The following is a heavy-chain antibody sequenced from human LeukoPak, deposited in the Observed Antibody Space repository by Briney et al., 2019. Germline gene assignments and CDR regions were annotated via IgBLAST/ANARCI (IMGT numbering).Heavy chain of an antibody. J-gene: IGHJ3*02. Sequence: SETLSLTCAVYVGSFSGYYWSWIRQPPGKGLEWIGEINNRGGTSYNPSLNSRVTISVETSKNQFPLKLNYVTAADTAVYYCARFWEVLNAFDIWGQGTMVTASS. D-gene: IGHD1-26*01. CDR2: INNRGGT. V-gene: IGHV4-34*01. CDR3: ARFWEVLNAFDI. CDR1: VGSFSGYY.